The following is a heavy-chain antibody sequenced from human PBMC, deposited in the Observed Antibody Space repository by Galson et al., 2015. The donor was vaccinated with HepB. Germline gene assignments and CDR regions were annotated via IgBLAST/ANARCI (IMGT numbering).Heavy chain of an antibody. V-gene: IGHV1-46*04. CDR3: ARDPRAAVAGPPSYYFDY. CDR2: INPSGGST. J-gene: IGHJ4*02. D-gene: IGHD6-19*01. Sequence: SVKVSCKASGYTFTSYYMHWVRQAPGQGLEWMGIINPSGGSTSYAQKLQGRVTMTRDTSTSTVYMELSSLRSEDTAVYYCARDPRAAVAGPPSYYFDYWGQGTLVTVSS. CDR1: GYTFTSYY.